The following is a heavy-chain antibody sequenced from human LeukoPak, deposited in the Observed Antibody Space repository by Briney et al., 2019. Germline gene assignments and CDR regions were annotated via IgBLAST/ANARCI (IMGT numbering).Heavy chain of an antibody. D-gene: IGHD6-13*01. CDR3: ARHEISSSWYPAFLDH. CDR2: IYHSGST. V-gene: IGHV4-4*02. Sequence: ESSGTLSLTCAVSGGSISSSNWWSWVRQPPGKGLEWIGEIYHSGSTNYNPSLKSRVTISVDKSKNQFSLKLSSVTAADTAVYYCARHEISSSWYPAFLDHWGQGTLVTVSS. CDR1: GGSISSSNW. J-gene: IGHJ4*02.